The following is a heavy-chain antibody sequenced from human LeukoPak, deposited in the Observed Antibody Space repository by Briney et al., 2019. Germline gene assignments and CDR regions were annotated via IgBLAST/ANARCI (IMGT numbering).Heavy chain of an antibody. V-gene: IGHV1-2*06. J-gene: IGHJ6*02. CDR1: GYTFTGYY. CDR3: ARARNAITIFGVVTVRGGMDV. D-gene: IGHD3-3*01. Sequence: ASVKVSCKASGYTFTGYYMHWVRQAPGQGLEWMGRINPNSGGTNYAQKFQGRVTMTRDTSISTAYMELSRLRSEDTAVYYCARARNAITIFGVVTVRGGMDVWGQGTTVTVSS. CDR2: INPNSGGT.